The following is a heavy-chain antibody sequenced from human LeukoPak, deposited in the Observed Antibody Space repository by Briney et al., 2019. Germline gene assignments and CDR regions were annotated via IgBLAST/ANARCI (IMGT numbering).Heavy chain of an antibody. D-gene: IGHD1-7*01. CDR3: ARLYGNYQNYFDY. Sequence: SETLSLTCTVSGYSISSGYFWGWIRQPPGKGLEWIGTIYHSGSTYYNPSLKSRVTISVDTSKNQFSLKLNSVTAADTAVYYCARLYGNYQNYFDYWGQGTLVTVSS. V-gene: IGHV4-38-2*02. CDR1: GYSISSGYF. CDR2: IYHSGST. J-gene: IGHJ4*02.